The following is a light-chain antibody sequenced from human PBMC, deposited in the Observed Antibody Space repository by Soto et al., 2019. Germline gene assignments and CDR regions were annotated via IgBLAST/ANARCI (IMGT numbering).Light chain of an antibody. V-gene: IGKV3-11*01. J-gene: IGKJ4*01. CDR3: QQRSNWPLT. CDR1: QSVSSY. CDR2: DAS. Sequence: EIVLTQSPATLSLSPGERATLSCRASQSVSSYLAWYQQKPGQAPRLLIYDASSRATGIPARFSGSGSETDFTLTISSLEPEDFAVYFCQQRSNWPLTFGGGTKVDIK.